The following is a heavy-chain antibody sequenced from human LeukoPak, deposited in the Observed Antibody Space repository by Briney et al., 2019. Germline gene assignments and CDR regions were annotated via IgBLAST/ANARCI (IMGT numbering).Heavy chain of an antibody. CDR3: ARVRDDYFFDY. CDR1: GDSIDTSGYY. CDR2: IHYIGNT. J-gene: IGHJ4*02. Sequence: SETLSLTCIVSGDSIDTSGYYWSWIRQHPGTGLEWIAYIHYIGNTYYNPSLESRVTMSVDTSSNQFSLNVASVTAADTAVYYCARVRDDYFFDYWGQGILVTVSS. V-gene: IGHV4-31*03. D-gene: IGHD3-3*01.